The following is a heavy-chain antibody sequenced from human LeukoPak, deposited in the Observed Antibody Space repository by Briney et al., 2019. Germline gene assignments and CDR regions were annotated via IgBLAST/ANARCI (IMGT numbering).Heavy chain of an antibody. CDR1: GFTFSSYD. V-gene: IGHV3-23*01. D-gene: IGHD3-10*01. J-gene: IGHJ4*02. CDR2: ISGSGDII. CDR3: AKPSIPWGSGTVKIYYFDY. Sequence: GGSLRLSCAASGFTFSSYDMNWVRQAPGKGLEWVSAISGSGDIINHADSVKGRFTVSRDNSKNTLYLQMNSLRAEDTAVYYCAKPSIPWGSGTVKIYYFDYWGQGTLVTVSS.